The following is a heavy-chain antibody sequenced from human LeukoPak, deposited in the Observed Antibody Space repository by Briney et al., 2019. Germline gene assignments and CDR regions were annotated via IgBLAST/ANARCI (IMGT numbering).Heavy chain of an antibody. D-gene: IGHD6-6*01. Sequence: ASVKVSCKASGYTFTSYGISWVRQAPGQGLEWVGWISTDNGNINYAQKLQGRVTMTTDTSTSTAYMELRSLTSDDTAVYYCARPIGQPVEFDFWGQGTLVTVSS. J-gene: IGHJ4*02. CDR2: ISTDNGNI. CDR3: ARPIGQPVEFDF. CDR1: GYTFTSYG. V-gene: IGHV1-18*01.